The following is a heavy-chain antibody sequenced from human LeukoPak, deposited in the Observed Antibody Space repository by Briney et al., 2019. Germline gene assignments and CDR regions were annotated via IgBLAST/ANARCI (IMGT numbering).Heavy chain of an antibody. CDR2: IRGGGGSA. Sequence: QPAGSLRLSCTASGFTFSAYAMMWVGPAPGKGGAWVSGIRGGGGSAFYADSVKGRFTISRDNSKYTLFVQMNRLRAEDTAVYYCARDPNGDYIGSFDMWGPGTMVTVSS. V-gene: IGHV3-23*01. CDR3: ARDPNGDYIGSFDM. CDR1: GFTFSAYA. J-gene: IGHJ3*02. D-gene: IGHD4-17*01.